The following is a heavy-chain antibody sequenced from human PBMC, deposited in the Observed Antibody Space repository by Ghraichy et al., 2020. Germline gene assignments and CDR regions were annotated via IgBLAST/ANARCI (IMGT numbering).Heavy chain of an antibody. CDR2: IFSGGST. Sequence: GGSLRLSCAASGFTVSNNYMNWVRQAPGEGLEWVSIIFSGGSTDSADSVKGRFTISRDNSKNTLFLQMNSLRVEDTAVYYCTRGSGLLYGMDAWGQGPTVTVSS. J-gene: IGHJ6*02. CDR3: TRGSGLLYGMDA. CDR1: GFTVSNNY. D-gene: IGHD6-19*01. V-gene: IGHV3-53*01.